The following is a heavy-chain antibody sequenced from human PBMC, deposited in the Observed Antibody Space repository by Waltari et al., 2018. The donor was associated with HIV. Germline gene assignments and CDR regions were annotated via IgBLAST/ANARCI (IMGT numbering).Heavy chain of an antibody. CDR2: IYSGGST. CDR3: ATSPLGVWGNWFDP. V-gene: IGHV3-66*01. Sequence: EVQLVESGGGLVQPGGSRMLSWAASGCPVRSHHMSWVGQAPGKGLEWVSVIYSGGSTYYADSVKGRFTISRDNSKNTLYLQMNSLRAEDTAVYYCATSPLGVWGNWFDPWGQGTLVTVSS. CDR1: GCPVRSHH. J-gene: IGHJ5*02. D-gene: IGHD1-26*01.